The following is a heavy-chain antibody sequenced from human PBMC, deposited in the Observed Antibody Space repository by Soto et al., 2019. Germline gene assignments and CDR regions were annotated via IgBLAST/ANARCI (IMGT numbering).Heavy chain of an antibody. CDR2: ITGSGGST. V-gene: IGHV3-23*01. Sequence: GSLRLSCAASGFTFSSSAMSWVRQAPGKGLEWVSSITGSGGSTYNADSVKGRFTISRDNSENTLYLQMNSLRAEDTAVYYCAKEYSDFLTAFYGPLNIYYYYSGMDVWGQGTTVTSP. J-gene: IGHJ6*02. D-gene: IGHD3-9*01. CDR3: AKEYSDFLTAFYGPLNIYYYYSGMDV. CDR1: GFTFSSSA.